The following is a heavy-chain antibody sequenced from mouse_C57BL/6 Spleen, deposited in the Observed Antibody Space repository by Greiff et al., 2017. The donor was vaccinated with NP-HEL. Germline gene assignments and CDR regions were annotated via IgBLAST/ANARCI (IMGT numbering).Heavy chain of an antibody. J-gene: IGHJ2*01. CDR3: ARRSLDSSGSGTFDY. Sequence: QVQLQQPGAELVKPGASVKMSCKASGYTFTSYWITWVKQRPGQGLEWIGDIYPGSGSTKYNEKFKSKATLTVDTSSSTAYMQLSSLTSEDSAVYYCARRSLDSSGSGTFDYWGQGTTLTVSS. CDR1: GYTFTSYW. CDR2: IYPGSGST. D-gene: IGHD3-2*02. V-gene: IGHV1-55*01.